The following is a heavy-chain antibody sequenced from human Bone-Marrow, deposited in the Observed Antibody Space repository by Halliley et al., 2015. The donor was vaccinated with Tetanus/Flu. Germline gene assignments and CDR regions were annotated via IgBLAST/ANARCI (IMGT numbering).Heavy chain of an antibody. D-gene: IGHD3-22*01. V-gene: IGHV3-15*01. CDR2: IKSQTEGGTT. Sequence: AVSGLTFSNAWMTWVRQAPGKGLEWVGHIKSQTEGGTTDYAAPVKGRFTISRDDSANTVYLQMNSLKTEDTGVYYCATPPGFYDRCPLDFWGPGTLVAVSA. CDR3: ATPPGFYDRCPLDF. CDR1: GLTFSNAW. J-gene: IGHJ4*02.